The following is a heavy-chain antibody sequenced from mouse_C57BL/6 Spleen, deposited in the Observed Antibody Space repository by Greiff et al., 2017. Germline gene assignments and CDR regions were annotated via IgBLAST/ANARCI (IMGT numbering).Heavy chain of an antibody. J-gene: IGHJ4*01. V-gene: IGHV1-63*01. Sequence: QVQLKQSGAELVRPGTSVKMSCKASGYTFTNYWIGWAKQRPGHGLEWIGDIYPGGGYTNYNEKFKGKATLTADKSSSTAYMQFSSLTSEDSAIYYCARFLRLRNYAMDYWGQGTSVTVSS. CDR1: GYTFTNYW. D-gene: IGHD3-2*02. CDR2: IYPGGGYT. CDR3: ARFLRLRNYAMDY.